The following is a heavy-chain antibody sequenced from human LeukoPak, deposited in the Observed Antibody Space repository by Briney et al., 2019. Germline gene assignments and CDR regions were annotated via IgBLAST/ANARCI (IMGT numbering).Heavy chain of an antibody. CDR3: ARAGSNRVFDI. V-gene: IGHV4-59*12. D-gene: IGHD3-10*01. CDR2: FHYNGSS. J-gene: IGHJ3*02. CDR1: GFTFSRYS. Sequence: GSLRLSCAASGFTFSRYSMNWVRQAPGKGLEWIGTFHYNGSSYYTPSLESRVTISVDSSKNQFSLKLMSVTAADTAVYYCARAGSNRVFDIWGQGTVVTVSS.